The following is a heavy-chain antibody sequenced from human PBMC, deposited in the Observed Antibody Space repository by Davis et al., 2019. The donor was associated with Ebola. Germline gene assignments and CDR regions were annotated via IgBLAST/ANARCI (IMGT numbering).Heavy chain of an antibody. V-gene: IGHV4-59*01. D-gene: IGHD6-19*01. Sequence: SETLSLTCTVSGGSISSYYWSCIRQPPGKGLGWVGYIYYSGSTTYNPSLKSRVTISVDTSKNQFSLKLSSVTAADTAVYYCARGGGSGDDYWGQGTLVTVSS. CDR3: ARGGGSGDDY. CDR2: IYYSGST. J-gene: IGHJ4*02. CDR1: GGSISSYY.